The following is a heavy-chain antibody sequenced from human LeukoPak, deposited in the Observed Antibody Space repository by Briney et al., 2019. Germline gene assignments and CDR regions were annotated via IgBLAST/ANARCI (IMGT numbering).Heavy chain of an antibody. CDR2: INHSGST. CDR3: AREGLRYQLLYHWFDP. V-gene: IGHV4-34*01. CDR1: GGSFSGYY. J-gene: IGHJ5*02. Sequence: SETLSLTCAVYGGSFSGYYWSWIRQPPVKGLEWIGEINHSGSTNYNPSLKSRVTISVDTSKNQFSLKLSSVTAADTAVYYCAREGLRYQLLYHWFDPWGQGTLVTVSS. D-gene: IGHD2-2*02.